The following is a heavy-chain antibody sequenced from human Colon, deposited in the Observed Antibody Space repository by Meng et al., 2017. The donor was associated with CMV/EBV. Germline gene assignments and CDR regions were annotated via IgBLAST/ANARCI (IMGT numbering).Heavy chain of an antibody. V-gene: IGHV3-48*03. J-gene: IGHJ4*02. CDR1: DFSFNDYE. CDR3: AKDPPVDY. Sequence: GESLKISCAGSDFSFNDYEMNWVRQAPGRGLEWISSISGSGSLIYYADSVRGRFTISRDNSKNTLYLQMNSLRAEDTAVYYCAKDPPVDYWGQGTLVTVSS. CDR2: ISGSGSLI.